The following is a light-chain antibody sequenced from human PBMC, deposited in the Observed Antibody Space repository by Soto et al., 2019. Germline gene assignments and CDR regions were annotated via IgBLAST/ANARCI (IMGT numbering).Light chain of an antibody. V-gene: IGKV1-5*03. CDR1: QSINNW. CDR3: QQYDTYPCT. CDR2: NAS. J-gene: IGKJ1*01. Sequence: DIQMTQSPSTLSASVGDRVTITCRASQSINNWLAWYQQKPGKAPKLLIYNASRLESGVPSRFSGSGSGTEFTLTISSPQPDDFATYYCQQYDTYPCTFGQGTKVEIK.